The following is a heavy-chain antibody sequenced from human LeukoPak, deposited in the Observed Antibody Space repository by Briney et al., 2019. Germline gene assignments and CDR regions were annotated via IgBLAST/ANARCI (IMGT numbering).Heavy chain of an antibody. Sequence: GGSLRLSCAASGFTFDDYAMHWVRQVPGKGLEWVSGISWNSGNIEYADSVKGRFTISRDNAKKSLFLQMNSLRAEDTALYYCARDPSHSSSSPYFDYWGQGVLVTVSS. CDR1: GFTFDDYA. CDR3: ARDPSHSSSSPYFDY. J-gene: IGHJ4*02. D-gene: IGHD6-6*01. V-gene: IGHV3-9*01. CDR2: ISWNSGNI.